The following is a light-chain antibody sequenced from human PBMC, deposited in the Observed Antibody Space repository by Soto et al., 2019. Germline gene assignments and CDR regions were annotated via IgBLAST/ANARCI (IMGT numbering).Light chain of an antibody. Sequence: DVQVTQSPASLSASVGDRVNISCRTSRVIYNYLAWYQQKSGQIPKLLINAASSLQSGVPSRFSGSGSGTDFTLSISSLQPEDVATYYCQKYDSAPRTFGQGTKVEIK. V-gene: IGKV1-27*01. CDR1: RVIYNY. CDR3: QKYDSAPRT. CDR2: AAS. J-gene: IGKJ1*01.